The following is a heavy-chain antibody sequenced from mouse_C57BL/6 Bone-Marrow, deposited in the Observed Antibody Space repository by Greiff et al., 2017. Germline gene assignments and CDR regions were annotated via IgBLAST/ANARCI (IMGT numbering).Heavy chain of an antibody. D-gene: IGHD3-2*02. Sequence: QVQLQQPGAELVKPGASVKMSCKASGYTFTSYWITWVKQRPGQGLEWIGDIYPGCGSTNYNEKFKSKATLTVDTSSSTAYMQLSSLTSEDSAVYYCASSGSPSSFSFDYWGQGTTLTVSS. CDR2: IYPGCGST. J-gene: IGHJ2*01. CDR3: ASSGSPSSFSFDY. CDR1: GYTFTSYW. V-gene: IGHV1-55*01.